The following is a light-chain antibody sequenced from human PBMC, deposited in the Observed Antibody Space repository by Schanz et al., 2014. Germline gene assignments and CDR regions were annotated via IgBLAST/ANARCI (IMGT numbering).Light chain of an antibody. V-gene: IGLV2-14*03. J-gene: IGLJ3*02. CDR1: STDVGGYNY. CDR3: SSYTRSRTLL. Sequence: QSALTQPASVSGSPGQSITISCTGSSTDVGGYNYVSWYQQHPGKAPKLIIYDVIYRLSGVSDRFSGSKSGNTASLTISGLQAEDEADYYCSSYTRSRTLLFGGGTKLTVL. CDR2: DVI.